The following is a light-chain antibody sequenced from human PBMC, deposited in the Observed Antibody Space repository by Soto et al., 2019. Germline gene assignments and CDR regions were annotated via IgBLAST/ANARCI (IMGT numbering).Light chain of an antibody. CDR1: KLGDKY. J-gene: IGLJ2*01. V-gene: IGLV3-1*01. Sequence: SYELTQAPSVSVSPGQTASITCSGDKLGDKYVYWYQQKPGQSPVLVIHQDKKRPSGIPERFSGSNSGNTATLTISGTQAMDEADFYCQAWDRNTVAFGGETKLSVL. CDR2: QDK. CDR3: QAWDRNTVA.